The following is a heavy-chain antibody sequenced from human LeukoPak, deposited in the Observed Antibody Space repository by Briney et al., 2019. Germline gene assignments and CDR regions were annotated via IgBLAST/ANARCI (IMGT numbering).Heavy chain of an antibody. CDR3: ARTLAALYYYYYYMDV. CDR1: GYTFTSYY. D-gene: IGHD6-6*01. J-gene: IGHJ6*03. Sequence: ASVKVSCKASGYTFTSYYMHWVRQAPGQGLEWMGIINPSGGSTSYAQKFQGRVTITRDTSTSTVYMELSSRRSEDTAVYYCARTLAALYYYYYYMDVWGKGTTVTVSS. V-gene: IGHV1-46*01. CDR2: INPSGGST.